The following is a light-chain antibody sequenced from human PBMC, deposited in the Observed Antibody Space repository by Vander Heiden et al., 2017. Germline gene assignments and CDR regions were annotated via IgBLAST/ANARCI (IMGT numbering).Light chain of an antibody. V-gene: IGKV1-39*01. CDR1: QSINTY. J-gene: IGKJ2*01. CDR2: AAS. Sequence: DIQMTQSPSSLSASVGDRVTVTFRASQSINTYLNCYQQKPGKAPELLIYAASSLQNGLPPRFSGSGSGTDFTLTISSLQPEDFASYYCQQSYSTPRTFGQGTKLEIK. CDR3: QQSYSTPRT.